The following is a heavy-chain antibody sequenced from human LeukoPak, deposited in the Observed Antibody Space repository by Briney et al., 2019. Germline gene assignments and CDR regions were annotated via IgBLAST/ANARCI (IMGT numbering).Heavy chain of an antibody. CDR3: ARYCSGGSCSDAFDI. D-gene: IGHD2-15*01. CDR2: INHSGST. CDR1: GGSFSGYY. Sequence: SETLSLTCAVYGGSFSGYYWSWIRQPPGKGLEWIGEINHSGSTNYNPSLKSRVTISVDTSKNQFSLKLSSVTAADTAVYYCARYCSGGSCSDAFDIWGQGTMVTVSS. V-gene: IGHV4-34*01. J-gene: IGHJ3*02.